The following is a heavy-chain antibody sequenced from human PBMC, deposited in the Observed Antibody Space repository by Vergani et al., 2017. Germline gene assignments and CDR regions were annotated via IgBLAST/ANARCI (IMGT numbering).Heavy chain of an antibody. Sequence: QVQLPQWGAGLLKPSETLSLTCAVYGGSFSGYYWSWIRQPPGKGLEWIGEINHSGSTNYNPSLKSRVTISVDTSKNQFSLKLSSVTAADTAVYYCARGVGSPTGVQLWFRYAFDIWGQGTMVTVSS. CDR3: ARGVGSPTGVQLWFRYAFDI. J-gene: IGHJ3*02. V-gene: IGHV4-34*01. CDR2: INHSGST. D-gene: IGHD5-18*01. CDR1: GGSFSGYY.